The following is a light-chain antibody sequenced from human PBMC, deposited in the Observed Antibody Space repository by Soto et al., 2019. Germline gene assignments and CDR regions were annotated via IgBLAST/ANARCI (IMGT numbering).Light chain of an antibody. CDR2: DVS. J-gene: IGLJ1*01. V-gene: IGLV2-14*03. CDR1: TSDVGNYNL. Sequence: QSALTQPASVSGSPGQSITISCTGTTSDVGNYNLVSWYQQHPGKAPKLMIFDVSRRPSGVSDRFSASKSGNTASLTISGLQAEDEADYYCSSYTSTNTLDVFGTGTKLTVL. CDR3: SSYTSTNTLDV.